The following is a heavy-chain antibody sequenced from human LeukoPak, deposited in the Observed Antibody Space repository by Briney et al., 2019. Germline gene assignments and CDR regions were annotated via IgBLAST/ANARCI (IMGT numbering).Heavy chain of an antibody. D-gene: IGHD2-15*01. CDR1: GFTFSSYS. CDR3: ATLKCSGGSCYFDY. J-gene: IGHJ4*02. CDR2: ISSSSSYI. V-gene: IGHV3-21*01. Sequence: GGSLRLSCAASGFTFSSYSMNWVRQAPGKGLEWVSSISSSSSYIYYADSVKGRFTISRDNAKNSLCLQMNSLRAEDTAVYYCATLKCSGGSCYFDYWGQGTLVTVSS.